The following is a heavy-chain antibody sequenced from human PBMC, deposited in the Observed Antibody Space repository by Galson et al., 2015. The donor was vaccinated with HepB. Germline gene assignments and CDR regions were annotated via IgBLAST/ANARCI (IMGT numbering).Heavy chain of an antibody. Sequence: SLRLSCAASGFTFSNYTTSWVRQAPGKGLEWVSYISSSGSIRYYADSVKGRFTISRDNAKNSLYLQMNSLRAEDTAVYYCAMAGSTSWVDYWGQGTLVTVSS. CDR1: GFTFSNYT. CDR2: ISSSGSIR. V-gene: IGHV3-48*01. CDR3: AMAGSTSWVDY. J-gene: IGHJ4*02. D-gene: IGHD2-2*01.